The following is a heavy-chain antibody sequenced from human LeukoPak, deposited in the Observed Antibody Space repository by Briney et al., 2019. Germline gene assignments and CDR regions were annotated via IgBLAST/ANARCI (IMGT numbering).Heavy chain of an antibody. CDR3: ARGRRDDYVWGSYRYVDY. CDR2: MNPNSGNT. D-gene: IGHD3-16*02. CDR1: GYTFTSYD. Sequence: ASVKVSCKASGYTFTSYDIDWVRQATGQGLEWMGWMNPNSGNTGYAQKFQGRVTITRNTSISTAYMELSSLRSEDTAVYYCARGRRDDYVWGSYRYVDYWGQGTLVTVSS. J-gene: IGHJ4*02. V-gene: IGHV1-8*03.